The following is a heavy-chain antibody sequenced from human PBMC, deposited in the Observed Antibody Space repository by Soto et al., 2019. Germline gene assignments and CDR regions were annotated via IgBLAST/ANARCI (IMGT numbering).Heavy chain of an antibody. Sequence: EVQLVESGGGLVQPGGSLRLSCAASGFTVSSNYMSRVRQAPGKGLEWVSVIYSGGSTYYADSVKGRFTISRDNSKNTLYLQMNSLRAEDTAVYYCASLRVIVRFGAFDIWGQGTMVTVSS. CDR2: IYSGGST. V-gene: IGHV3-66*01. J-gene: IGHJ3*02. D-gene: IGHD3-16*02. CDR3: ASLRVIVRFGAFDI. CDR1: GFTVSSNY.